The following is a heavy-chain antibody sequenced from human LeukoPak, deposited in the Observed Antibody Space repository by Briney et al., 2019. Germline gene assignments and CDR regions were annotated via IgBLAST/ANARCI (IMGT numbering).Heavy chain of an antibody. J-gene: IGHJ4*02. CDR1: GYTLTSYG. CDR2: IGDYNGNT. CDR3: GWTDYSNHGQDY. D-gene: IGHD4-11*01. V-gene: IGHV1-18*01. Sequence: GASVKVSCKAAGYTLTSYGNNWVRQAPGQGLELMGWIGDYNGNTHHAQKLQGRVTMHTDPSARTAYFALRSLRADDTDVYYCGWTDYSNHGQDYWGQGTLVTVPS.